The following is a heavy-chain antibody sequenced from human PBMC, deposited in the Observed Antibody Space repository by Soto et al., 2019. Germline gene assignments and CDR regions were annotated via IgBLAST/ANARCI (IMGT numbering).Heavy chain of an antibody. Sequence: XGSLRLSCEASGLNFTKHPMIWVRQGPGKGLEWVAAISGRTGDTAYADSVRGRFTLSRDSSTYTMFLQMNSMRAEDTAVYYCGVQYDYWGQGTLVTVSS. CDR2: ISGRTGDT. CDR1: GLNFTKHP. CDR3: GVQYDY. J-gene: IGHJ4*02. V-gene: IGHV3-23*01.